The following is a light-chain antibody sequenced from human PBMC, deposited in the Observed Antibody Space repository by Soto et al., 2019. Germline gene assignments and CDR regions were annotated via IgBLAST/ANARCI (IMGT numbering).Light chain of an antibody. CDR3: MQSLELPRT. J-gene: IGKJ1*01. Sequence: IVMTQTPISLSVTPGQPTSISCKSSQSLLHSDGKTYLSWYLQKPGQPPQLLISEVSNRFSGVPDRFSGSGSGTDFTLKISRVEADDVGVYYCMQSLELPRTFGQGTKVEIK. V-gene: IGKV2D-29*01. CDR2: EVS. CDR1: QSLLHSDGKTY.